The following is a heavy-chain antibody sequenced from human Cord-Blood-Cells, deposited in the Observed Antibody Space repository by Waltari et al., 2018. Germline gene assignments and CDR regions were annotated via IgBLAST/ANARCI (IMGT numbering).Heavy chain of an antibody. D-gene: IGHD6-6*01. CDR2: INHSGST. CDR3: ARGERAAPDY. CDR1: GGSFSGYY. Sequence: QVQLQQGGAGLLKPSETLSLTCAVDGGSFSGYYWSGTRQSPGEGLEWIGEINHSGSTNHNSSLKSRVTISVDTSKNQFSLKRSSVTDADAAVYYCARGERAAPDYWGQGTLVTVSS. V-gene: IGHV4-34*01. J-gene: IGHJ4*01.